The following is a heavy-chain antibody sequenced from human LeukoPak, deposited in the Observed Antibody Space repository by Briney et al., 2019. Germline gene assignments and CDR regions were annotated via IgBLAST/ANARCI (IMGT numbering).Heavy chain of an antibody. Sequence: SETLSLTCTVSGGSISSYYWSWIRQPPGKGLEWIGYIYYSGSTNYNPSLKSRVTISVDTSRNQFSLHLASVTAADTAVYYCAREPGPYYYTFWGQGTLVTVSS. CDR2: IYYSGST. V-gene: IGHV4-59*12. J-gene: IGHJ4*02. CDR1: GGSISSYY. D-gene: IGHD3-10*01. CDR3: AREPGPYYYTF.